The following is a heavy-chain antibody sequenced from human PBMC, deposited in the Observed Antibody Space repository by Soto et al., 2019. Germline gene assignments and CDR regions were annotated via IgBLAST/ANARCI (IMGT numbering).Heavy chain of an antibody. D-gene: IGHD5-12*01. CDR3: ARADSGYAHGYYYYGMDV. CDR2: ISSSSSTI. V-gene: IGHV3-48*01. CDR1: GFTFSSYS. J-gene: IGHJ6*02. Sequence: EVQLVESGGGLVQPGGSLRLSCAASGFTFSSYSMNWVRQAPGKGLEWVSYISSSSSTIYYADSVKGRFTISRDKAKNSLYLQMSSLRAEDTAVYYCARADSGYAHGYYYYGMDVWGQGTTVTVSS.